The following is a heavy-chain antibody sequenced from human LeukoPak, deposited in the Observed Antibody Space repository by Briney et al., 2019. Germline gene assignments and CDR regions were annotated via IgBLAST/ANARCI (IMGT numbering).Heavy chain of an antibody. CDR2: ISAYNGNT. Sequence: ASVKVSCKASGYTFTSYGISWVRQAPGQGLAWMGWISAYNGNTNYAQKLQGRVTMTTDTSTSTAYMELRSLRSDDTAVYYCARTRESIKGNWFDPWGQGTLVTVSS. CDR3: ARTRESIKGNWFDP. D-gene: IGHD6-6*01. J-gene: IGHJ5*02. V-gene: IGHV1-18*01. CDR1: GYTFTSYG.